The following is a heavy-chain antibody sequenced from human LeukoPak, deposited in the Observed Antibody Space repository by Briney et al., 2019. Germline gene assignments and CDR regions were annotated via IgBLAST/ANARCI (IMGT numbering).Heavy chain of an antibody. D-gene: IGHD1-26*01. V-gene: IGHV3-23*01. CDR3: AKDVGPILFDY. Sequence: PGGSLRLSCTASGFTFNNYAMTWVRQAPGNGLEWLSAISGSGGTTYSADSVKGRFSISRDNSQNTLFLQMYSLRAEDSAVYYCAKDVGPILFDYWSQGTLVTVSS. CDR2: ISGSGGTT. J-gene: IGHJ4*02. CDR1: GFTFNNYA.